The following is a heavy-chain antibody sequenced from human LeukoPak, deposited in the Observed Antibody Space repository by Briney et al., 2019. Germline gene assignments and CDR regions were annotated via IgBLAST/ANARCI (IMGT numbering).Heavy chain of an antibody. CDR3: ARDGRAIS. CDR2: IIPIFGTA. Sequence: GASVKVSCKASGGTFSSYAISWVRQAPGQGLEWMGGIIPIFGTANYAQKFQGRVTITTDESTSTVQMELTSLKSEDTAVYYCARDGRAISWGQGTLVTVSS. V-gene: IGHV1-69*05. CDR1: GGTFSSYA. D-gene: IGHD1-26*01. J-gene: IGHJ5*02.